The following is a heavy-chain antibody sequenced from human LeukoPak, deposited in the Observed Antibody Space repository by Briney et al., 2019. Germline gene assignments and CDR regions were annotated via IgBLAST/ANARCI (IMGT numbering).Heavy chain of an antibody. CDR3: ARGSSGWFDY. CDR2: ISSSSSYI. V-gene: IGHV3-21*01. Sequence: GGSLRLFCAASGFTFSSYSMNWVRQAPGKGLEWVSSISSSSSYIYYADSVKGRFTISRDNAKNSLYLQMNSLRAEDTAVYYCARGSSGWFDYWGQGTLVTVSS. CDR1: GFTFSSYS. J-gene: IGHJ4*02. D-gene: IGHD6-19*01.